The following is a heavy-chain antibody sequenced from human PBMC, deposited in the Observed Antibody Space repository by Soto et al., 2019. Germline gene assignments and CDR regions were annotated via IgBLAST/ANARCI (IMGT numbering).Heavy chain of an antibody. J-gene: IGHJ5*02. CDR3: ARDAYSGSYYWFDP. V-gene: IGHV4-30-2*01. CDR1: GGSISSGGYS. CDR2: IYHSGST. D-gene: IGHD1-26*01. Sequence: PSETLSLTCAVSGGSISSGGYSWSWIRQPPGKGLEWIGYIYHSGSTYYNPSLKSRVTISVDRSKNQFSLKLSSVTAADTAVYYCARDAYSGSYYWFDPWGQGTLVTVSS.